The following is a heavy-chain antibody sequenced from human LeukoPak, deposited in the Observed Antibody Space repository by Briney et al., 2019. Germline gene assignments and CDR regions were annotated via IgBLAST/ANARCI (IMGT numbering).Heavy chain of an antibody. J-gene: IGHJ4*02. CDR1: GGSISSGVYY. Sequence: KPSGTLSPTCTVSGGSISSGVYYWGWIRQPPGKGLEWIGSVFYGGSTYHNPSLKSRVTISLDTSKNQFSLKLSSVTAADTAIYYCAGGFDYWGRGTLVTVSS. CDR2: VFYGGST. CDR3: AGGFDY. V-gene: IGHV4-39*01.